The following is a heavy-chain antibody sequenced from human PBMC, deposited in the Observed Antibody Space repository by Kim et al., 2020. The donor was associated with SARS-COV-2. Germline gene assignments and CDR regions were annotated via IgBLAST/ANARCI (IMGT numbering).Heavy chain of an antibody. V-gene: IGHV3-23*01. J-gene: IGHJ4*02. CDR3: AKDPGTLWFGELLYRAGYDY. D-gene: IGHD3-10*01. Sequence: RFTISRDHSKNTLYLQMNSLRAEDTAVYYCAKDPGTLWFGELLYRAGYDYWGQGTLVTVSS.